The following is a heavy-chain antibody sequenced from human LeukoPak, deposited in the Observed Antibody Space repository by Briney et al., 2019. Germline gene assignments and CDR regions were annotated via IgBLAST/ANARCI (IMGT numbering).Heavy chain of an antibody. J-gene: IGHJ4*02. CDR2: IYYSGST. CDR3: ARYTVVTAMFDY. V-gene: IGHV4-59*01. D-gene: IGHD2-21*02. CDR1: GGSLSSYY. Sequence: SETLSLTCTVSGGSLSSYYWSWIRQPPGEGLEWVGYIYYSGSTNYNPSLKSRVTISVDTSKNQFSLKLSSVTAADTAVYYCARYTVVTAMFDYWGQGTLVTVSS.